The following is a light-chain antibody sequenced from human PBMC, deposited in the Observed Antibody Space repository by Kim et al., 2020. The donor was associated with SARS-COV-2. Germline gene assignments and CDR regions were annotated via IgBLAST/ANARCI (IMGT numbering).Light chain of an antibody. CDR1: RGISSC. Sequence: ATVGDRVTTICRASRGISSCLAWDQHRPGKTPKHLIYAASSLRSGVPLRCIGSGAGRDFTLTISRVQPEDFLTYYSLQANSFPITVGQGTRLEI. CDR2: AAS. CDR3: LQANSFPIT. J-gene: IGKJ5*01. V-gene: IGKV1D-12*01.